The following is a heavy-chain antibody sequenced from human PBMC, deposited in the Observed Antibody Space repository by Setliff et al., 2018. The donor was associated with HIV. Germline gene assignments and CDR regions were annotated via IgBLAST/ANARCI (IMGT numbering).Heavy chain of an antibody. V-gene: IGHV4-4*07. D-gene: IGHD3-10*01. Sequence: SETLSLTCTVSGGSLGGYYWSWIRQPAGKRLEWIGRIFASGTTNYNPSLKSRVSMSIDTSKDQFSLSLNSVTAADTAVYFCARDRSNYGSGSSAYNWFDPWGLGTLVTVS. CDR3: ARDRSNYGSGSSAYNWFDP. CDR1: GGSLGGYY. J-gene: IGHJ5*02. CDR2: IFASGTT.